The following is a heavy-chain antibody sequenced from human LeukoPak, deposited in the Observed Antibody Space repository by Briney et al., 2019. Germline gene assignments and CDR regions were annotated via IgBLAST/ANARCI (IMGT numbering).Heavy chain of an antibody. CDR1: GYSFATSW. J-gene: IGHJ3*02. Sequence: GESLKISCKGFGYSFATSWIGWVRQMSGKGLEWMGITHPGDSSTRYSPSFQGQVTISVDKSIGTAYLQWSSLQASDTAMYYCARLAGGSSPPLRDAFDIWGQGTVVTVSS. V-gene: IGHV5-51*01. D-gene: IGHD6-13*01. CDR2: THPGDSST. CDR3: ARLAGGSSPPLRDAFDI.